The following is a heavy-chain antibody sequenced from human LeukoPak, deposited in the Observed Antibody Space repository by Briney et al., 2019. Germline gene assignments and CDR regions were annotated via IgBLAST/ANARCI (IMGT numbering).Heavy chain of an antibody. V-gene: IGHV4-30-2*01. CDR3: ASGTECGGDCYSL. J-gene: IGHJ4*02. Sequence: SGTLSLTCAVSGGSIRRGGYSWGWIRQPPGEGLEWVGYIYHSGSTYYNPSLKSRVTISVDRSKIQFSLKLSSVTAADTAVYYCASGTECGGDCYSLWGQGTLVTVSS. CDR2: IYHSGST. D-gene: IGHD2-21*02. CDR1: GGSIRRGGYS.